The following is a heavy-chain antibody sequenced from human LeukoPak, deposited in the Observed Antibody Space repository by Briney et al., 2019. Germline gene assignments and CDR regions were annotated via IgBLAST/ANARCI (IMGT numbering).Heavy chain of an antibody. Sequence: ASVKVSCKASGGTFSSYAISWVRQAHGQGLEWMGRIIPILGIANYAQKFQGRVTITADKSTSTAYMELSSLRSEDTAVYYCARDTHDYGDSEVDYWGQGTLVTVSS. CDR1: GGTFSSYA. J-gene: IGHJ4*02. D-gene: IGHD4-17*01. CDR3: ARDTHDYGDSEVDY. CDR2: IIPILGIA. V-gene: IGHV1-69*04.